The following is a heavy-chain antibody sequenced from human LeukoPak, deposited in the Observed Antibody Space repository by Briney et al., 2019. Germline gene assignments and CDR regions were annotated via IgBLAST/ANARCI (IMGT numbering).Heavy chain of an antibody. CDR3: AKGHDFWSGPNYFDY. J-gene: IGHJ4*02. Sequence: GGSLRLSCVSCGFTFSTYGMHWVRQAPGKGLEWVAFIRYDGSNKYYADSVKGRFTISRDNSKNTLYLQMNSMRAEDTAVYYCAKGHDFWSGPNYFDYWGQGTLVTVSS. V-gene: IGHV3-30*02. CDR1: GFTFSTYG. D-gene: IGHD3-3*01. CDR2: IRYDGSNK.